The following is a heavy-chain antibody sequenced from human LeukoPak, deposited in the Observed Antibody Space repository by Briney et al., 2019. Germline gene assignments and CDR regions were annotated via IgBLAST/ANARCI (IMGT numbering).Heavy chain of an antibody. CDR2: ISSNGGST. D-gene: IGHD3-22*01. J-gene: IGHJ4*02. CDR3: ARDLYRIVVVPHYFDY. Sequence: GGSLRLSCAASGFTFSSYAMHWVRQAPGKGLEYVSAISSNGGSTYYANSVKGRFTISRDNSKNTLYLQMGSLRAEDMAVYYCARDLYRIVVVPHYFDYWGQGTLVTVSS. V-gene: IGHV3-64*01. CDR1: GFTFSSYA.